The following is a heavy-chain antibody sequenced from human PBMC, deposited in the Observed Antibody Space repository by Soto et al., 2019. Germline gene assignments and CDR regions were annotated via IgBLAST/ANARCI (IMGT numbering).Heavy chain of an antibody. CDR3: ARSRFVVGVTEDYYGMDV. D-gene: IGHD2-15*01. J-gene: IGHJ6*02. CDR2: VIPVFKTA. CDR1: GVTFSNSP. Sequence: SVKACCKSSGVTFSNSPISWVRQAPGQGLEWVGGVIPVFKTANYAQKFQGRVTITADESTNTAYMGLSSLRSGDTAVYYCARSRFVVGVTEDYYGMDVWG. V-gene: IGHV1-69*13.